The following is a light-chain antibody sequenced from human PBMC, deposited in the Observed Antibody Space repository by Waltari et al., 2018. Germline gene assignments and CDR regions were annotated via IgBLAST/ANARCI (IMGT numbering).Light chain of an antibody. CDR2: AAS. V-gene: IGKV1-27*01. CDR1: QGISNY. J-gene: IGKJ1*01. Sequence: GDRVTITCRASQGISNYLAWYQQKPGKVPKLLIYAASTLQSGVPSRFSGSGSGTDFTLTISSLQPEDVATYYCQKYNSAPRTFGQGTKVEIK. CDR3: QKYNSAPRT.